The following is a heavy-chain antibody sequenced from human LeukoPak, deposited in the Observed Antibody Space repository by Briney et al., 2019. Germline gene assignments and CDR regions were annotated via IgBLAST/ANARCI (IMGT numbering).Heavy chain of an antibody. CDR2: ISYDGSNK. D-gene: IGHD3-3*02. V-gene: IGHV3-30-3*01. CDR1: GFTFSSYA. Sequence: PGGSLRLSCAASGFTFSSYAMHWVRQAPGKGLEWVAVISYDGSNKYYADSVKGRFTISRDNSKNTLYLQMNSLRAEDTAVYYCARVVFLEWLPDNRFDPWGQGTLVTVSS. CDR3: ARVVFLEWLPDNRFDP. J-gene: IGHJ5*02.